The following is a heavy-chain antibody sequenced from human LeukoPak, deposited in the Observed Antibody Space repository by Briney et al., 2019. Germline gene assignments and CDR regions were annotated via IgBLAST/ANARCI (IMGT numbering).Heavy chain of an antibody. CDR1: GFTFSAAA. CDR3: TRHDWFDC. V-gene: IGHV3-73*01. J-gene: IGHJ5*01. CDR2: IRSKANNYAT. Sequence: GGSLKLSCAASGFTFSAAAIHWVRQASGKGLEWVGHIRSKANNYATAYTASVKGRFTVSRDDSKDTAYLQMNSLTTEDTAVYFCTRHDWFDCWGQGTLVTVSS.